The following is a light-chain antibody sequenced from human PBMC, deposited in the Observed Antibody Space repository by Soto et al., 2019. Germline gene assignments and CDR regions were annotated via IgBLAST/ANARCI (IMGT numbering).Light chain of an antibody. Sequence: DIQMTQSPSSLSASVGDRVTITCRASQGIRNYLAWYQQKPGKVPSLLIYAASTLQSGVPSRFSGSGSGTEFTLTISSLQPEDVATYYCQKYDSVPFTFGPGTKVDFK. V-gene: IGKV1-27*01. J-gene: IGKJ3*01. CDR2: AAS. CDR1: QGIRNY. CDR3: QKYDSVPFT.